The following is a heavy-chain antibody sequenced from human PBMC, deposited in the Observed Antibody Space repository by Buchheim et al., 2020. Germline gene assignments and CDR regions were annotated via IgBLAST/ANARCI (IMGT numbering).Heavy chain of an antibody. CDR3: TTEPRY. D-gene: IGHD3-9*01. Sequence: EVQLVESGGGLVGPGGSLTLSCATSGFTFHDHWMSWIRQAPGKGLEWIARVKSTSAGGTIDYVTSVKGRFVISRDDSKNMLYLQMNSLKNVDTAVYYCTTEPRYWGQGTL. V-gene: IGHV3-15*01. CDR2: VKSTSAGGTI. CDR1: GFTFHDHW. J-gene: IGHJ4*02.